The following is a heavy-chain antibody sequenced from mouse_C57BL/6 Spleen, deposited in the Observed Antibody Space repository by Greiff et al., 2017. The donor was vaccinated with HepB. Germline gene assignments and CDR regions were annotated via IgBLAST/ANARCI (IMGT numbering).Heavy chain of an antibody. Sequence: VQLQQSGAELVRPGASVKLSCTASGFNIKDDYMHWVKQRPEQGLEWIGWIDPENGDTEYASKFQGKATITADTSSNTAYLQRSSLTSEDTAVYYCTSDYDYSAWFAYRGQGTLVTVSA. CDR1: GFNIKDDY. CDR3: TSDYDYSAWFAY. D-gene: IGHD2-4*01. J-gene: IGHJ3*01. V-gene: IGHV14-4*01. CDR2: IDPENGDT.